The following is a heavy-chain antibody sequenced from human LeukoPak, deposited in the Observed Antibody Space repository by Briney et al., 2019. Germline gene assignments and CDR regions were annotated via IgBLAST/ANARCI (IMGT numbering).Heavy chain of an antibody. CDR3: ARAGVASGGYPSDY. D-gene: IGHD3-22*01. CDR2: INSDGRTT. V-gene: IGHV3-74*01. Sequence: GGSLGLSCAASGFTFSSYWMHWVRQAPGKGLVWVSRINSDGRTTNYADSVKGRFTISKDNAKNTLYLQMNSLRAEDTAVYYCARAGVASGGYPSDYWGQGTLVTVSS. J-gene: IGHJ4*02. CDR1: GFTFSSYW.